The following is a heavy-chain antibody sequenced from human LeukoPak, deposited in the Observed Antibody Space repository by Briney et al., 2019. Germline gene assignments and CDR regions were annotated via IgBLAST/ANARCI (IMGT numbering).Heavy chain of an antibody. J-gene: IGHJ4*02. D-gene: IGHD3-22*01. CDR3: ARDGSDDSLGYYYDY. CDR1: GFTFSRYG. Sequence: GPSLRLSCVTSGFTFSRYGMHWVRQAPGKGLEWVSVIRYDGTNRYSDSVMGRFTISRDNGKSTLHLQMNSLRPDDTAVYYCARDGSDDSLGYYYDYWGQGTLVSVSS. CDR2: IRYDGTNR. V-gene: IGHV3-30*03.